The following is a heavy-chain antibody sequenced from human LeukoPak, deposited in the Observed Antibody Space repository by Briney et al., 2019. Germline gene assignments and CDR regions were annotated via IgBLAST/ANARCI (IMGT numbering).Heavy chain of an antibody. J-gene: IGHJ4*02. Sequence: SETLSLTCTVSGGSISSYYWSWIRQRPGKGLEWIGEINHSGSTNYNPSLKSRVTISVDTSKNQFSLKLSSVTAADTAVYYCARDPVGGHFDYWGQGTLVTVS. D-gene: IGHD2-15*01. V-gene: IGHV4-59*01. CDR2: INHSGST. CDR3: ARDPVGGHFDY. CDR1: GGSISSYY.